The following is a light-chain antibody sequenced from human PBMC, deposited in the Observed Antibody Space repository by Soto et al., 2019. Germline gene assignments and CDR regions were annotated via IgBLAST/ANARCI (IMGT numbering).Light chain of an antibody. Sequence: EVVMTQSPATLSASPGAGATLSCRASQGIGDTLAWYQHKPGQTPRLLIYDTSTRATGVPARFSGSRSGTEFTLAITSLQSEDCAVYYCQRYNNWTLTCGGGTKVEGK. CDR2: DTS. V-gene: IGKV3-15*01. CDR1: QGIGDT. CDR3: QRYNNWTLT. J-gene: IGKJ4*01.